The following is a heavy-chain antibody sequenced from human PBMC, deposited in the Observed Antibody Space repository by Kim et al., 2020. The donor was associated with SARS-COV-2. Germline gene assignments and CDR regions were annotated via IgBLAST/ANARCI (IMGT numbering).Heavy chain of an antibody. Sequence: GGSRRLSCAASGFTFSSYWMTWVRQAPGKGLEWVANIKQDGNQKYYVDSVKGRFTISRDNAKNSLYLQMNSLRAEDTAVYYCARDGDLYSSGKDAFDIWG. CDR1: GFTFSSYW. D-gene: IGHD6-19*01. J-gene: IGHJ3*02. V-gene: IGHV3-7*01. CDR2: IKQDGNQK. CDR3: ARDGDLYSSGKDAFDI.